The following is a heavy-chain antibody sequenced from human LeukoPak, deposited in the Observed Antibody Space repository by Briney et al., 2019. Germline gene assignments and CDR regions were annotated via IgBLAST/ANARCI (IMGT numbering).Heavy chain of an antibody. CDR1: GYSFTSYW. J-gene: IGHJ6*03. CDR2: IYPGDSDT. Sequence: GESLKIPCKGSGYSFTSYWIGWVRQMPGKGLEWMGIIYPGDSDTRYSPSFQGQVTISADKSISAAHLQWSSLKASDTAMYYCARGRADYYYYYYMDVWGKGTTVTISS. CDR3: ARGRADYYYYYYMDV. V-gene: IGHV5-51*01.